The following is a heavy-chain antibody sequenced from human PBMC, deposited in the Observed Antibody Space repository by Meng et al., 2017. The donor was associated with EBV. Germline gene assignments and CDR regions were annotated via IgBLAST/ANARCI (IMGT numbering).Heavy chain of an antibody. D-gene: IGHD6-19*01. CDR3: ARVGIAVAGTGDY. CDR2: INPNSGGT. V-gene: IGHV1-2*06. Sequence: VQLVQSGAEGKKPGASVKVSCKASGYTFTGYYMHWVRQAPGQGLEWMGRINPNSGGTNYAQKFQGRVTMTRDTSISTAYMEPSRLRSDDTAVYYCARVGIAVAGTGDYWGQGTLVTVSS. CDR1: GYTFTGYY. J-gene: IGHJ4*02.